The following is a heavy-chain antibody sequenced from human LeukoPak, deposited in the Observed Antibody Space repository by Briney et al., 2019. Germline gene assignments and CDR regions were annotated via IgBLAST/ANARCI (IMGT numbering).Heavy chain of an antibody. CDR1: GYTFTGYY. V-gene: IGHV1-2*06. CDR3: ARDFSSSWPFDY. D-gene: IGHD6-13*01. Sequence: ASVKVSCXASGYTFTGYYMHWVRQAHGQGLEWMGRTNPNSGGTNYAQKFQGRVTMTRDTSISTAYMELSRLRSDDTAVYYCARDFSSSWPFDYWGQGTLVTVSS. CDR2: TNPNSGGT. J-gene: IGHJ4*02.